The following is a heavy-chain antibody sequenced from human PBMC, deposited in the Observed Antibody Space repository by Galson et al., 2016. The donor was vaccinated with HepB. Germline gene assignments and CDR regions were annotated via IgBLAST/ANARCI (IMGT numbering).Heavy chain of an antibody. V-gene: IGHV3-23*01. CDR2: ISGDDGST. CDR1: GFTFGRYA. Sequence: SLRLSCAASGFTFGRYAMSWVRQAPGKGLEWVSAISGDDGSTYYAGSVQGRFTSSRDRSTNTMCLQMNSLRTDDTAVYYCARFTQEWLDRVYYFDYWGQGTLVTVSS. CDR3: ARFTQEWLDRVYYFDY. J-gene: IGHJ4*02. D-gene: IGHD6-19*01.